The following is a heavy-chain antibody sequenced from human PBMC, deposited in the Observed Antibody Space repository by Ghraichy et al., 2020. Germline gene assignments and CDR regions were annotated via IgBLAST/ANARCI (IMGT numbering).Heavy chain of an antibody. CDR3: ARGPPIFGVVILYYYGMDV. V-gene: IGHV1-8*01. J-gene: IGHJ6*02. CDR1: GYTFTSYD. D-gene: IGHD3-3*01. CDR2: MNPNSGNT. Sequence: ASVKVSCKASGYTFTSYDINWVRQATGQGLEWMGWMNPNSGNTGYAQKFQGRVTMTRNTSINTAYMELSSLRSEDTAVYYCARGPPIFGVVILYYYGMDVWGQGTTVTVSS.